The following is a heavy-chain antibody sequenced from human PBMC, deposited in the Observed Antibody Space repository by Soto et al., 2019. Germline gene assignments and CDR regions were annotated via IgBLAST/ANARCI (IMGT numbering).Heavy chain of an antibody. V-gene: IGHV3-23*01. D-gene: IGHD3-3*01. J-gene: IGHJ6*02. CDR1: GFTFNNYA. Sequence: LRLSCTASGFTFNNYAMTLVRQAPGKGLEWVSAINGGDGSTYYADSVKGRFTISRDNAKNSLYLQMNSLRAEDTALYYCARLDDFWSGQTYGMDVWGQGTTVTVSS. CDR3: ARLDDFWSGQTYGMDV. CDR2: INGGDGST.